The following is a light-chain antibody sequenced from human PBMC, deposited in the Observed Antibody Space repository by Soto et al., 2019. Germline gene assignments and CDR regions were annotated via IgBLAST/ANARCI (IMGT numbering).Light chain of an antibody. Sequence: IVLTQSPGTLSLSPGETATVSCRAIESLSPHSIAWYQQKPGQAPRLLIYDASTRATGIPDRFSGGGSGTEFTLTISSLQSEDFVVYYCQQYNSWPPITFGQGTRLEIK. J-gene: IGKJ5*01. CDR1: ESLSPH. CDR3: QQYNSWPPIT. V-gene: IGKV3-15*01. CDR2: DAS.